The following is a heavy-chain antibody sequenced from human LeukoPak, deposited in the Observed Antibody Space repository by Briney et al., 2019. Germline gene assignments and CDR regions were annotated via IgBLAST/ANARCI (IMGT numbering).Heavy chain of an antibody. CDR3: ARSARLMKGVVEVTALDD. CDR2: LSSSGSAF. V-gene: IGHV3-48*03. Sequence: AGGSLTLSCEDSGFTFRSYEMNGVRQAPGKGLEWIAYLSSSGSAFSYADSVKGRFTIARDNAKNSVYLEMNSLRADDTAVYYCARSARLMKGVVEVTALDDWGQGTLVTVSS. D-gene: IGHD3-3*01. J-gene: IGHJ4*02. CDR1: GFTFRSYE.